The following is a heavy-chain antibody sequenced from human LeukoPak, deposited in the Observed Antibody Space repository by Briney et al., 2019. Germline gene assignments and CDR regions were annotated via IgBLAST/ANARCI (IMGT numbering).Heavy chain of an antibody. Sequence: GGSLRLSCAASGFTFNNYAMNWVRKAPGKGLEWVSVISGSGGTTYYADSVKGRFTISRDSSKNTLYLQMNSLRAEDTAVYYCAKVSGGGLYYDGMDVWGQGTTVTVSS. CDR1: GFTFNNYA. J-gene: IGHJ6*02. CDR2: ISGSGGTT. V-gene: IGHV3-23*01. D-gene: IGHD1-14*01. CDR3: AKVSGGGLYYDGMDV.